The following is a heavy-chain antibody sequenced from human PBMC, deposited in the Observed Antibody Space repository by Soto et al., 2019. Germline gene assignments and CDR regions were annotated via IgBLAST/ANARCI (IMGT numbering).Heavy chain of an antibody. CDR3: ARDRKNYIWGSYRFLDY. CDR1: GFTFSSYW. Sequence: GGSLRLSCAASGFTFSSYWMSWVRQAPGKGLEWVANIKQDGSEKYYVDSVKGRFTISRDNAKNSLYLQMNSLRAEDTAVYYCARDRKNYIWGSYRFLDYWGQGTLVTVSS. D-gene: IGHD3-16*02. J-gene: IGHJ4*02. V-gene: IGHV3-7*01. CDR2: IKQDGSEK.